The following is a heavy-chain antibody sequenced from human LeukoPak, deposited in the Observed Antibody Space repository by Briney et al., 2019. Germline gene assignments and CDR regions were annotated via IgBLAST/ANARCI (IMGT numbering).Heavy chain of an antibody. CDR3: ARASLPYYYDSSGYYLDY. CDR1: GGSISSYY. J-gene: IGHJ4*02. D-gene: IGHD3-22*01. V-gene: IGHV4-59*01. Sequence: PSETLSLTCTVSGGSISSYYWSWIRQPPGKGLEWIGYVYYSGSTNYNPSLKSRVTISVDTSKNQFSLKLSSVTAADTAVYYCARASLPYYYDSSGYYLDYWGQGTLVTVSS. CDR2: VYYSGST.